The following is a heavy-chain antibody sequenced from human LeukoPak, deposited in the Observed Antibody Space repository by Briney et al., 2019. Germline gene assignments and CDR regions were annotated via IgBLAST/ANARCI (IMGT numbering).Heavy chain of an antibody. D-gene: IGHD3-9*01. J-gene: IGHJ4*02. CDR2: INPNSGGT. Sequence: ASVKVSCKASGYTFTGYYMHWVRQAPGQGLEWMGWINPNSGGTNYAQKFQGRVTMTRDTSISTAYMELSRLRSDDTAVYYCARGRTLRYFDWYSASYYLDYWGQGTLATVSS. CDR1: GYTFTGYY. CDR3: ARGRTLRYFDWYSASYYLDY. V-gene: IGHV1-2*02.